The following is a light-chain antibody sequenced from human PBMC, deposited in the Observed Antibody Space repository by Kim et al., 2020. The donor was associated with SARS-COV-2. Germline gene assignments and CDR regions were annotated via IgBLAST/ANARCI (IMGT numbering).Light chain of an antibody. J-gene: IGKJ2*01. Sequence: LSASVGDRVTITCRASQNIGTWLAWYQQKPGKAPNLLISDISTLQGGVPSRFSGSGSGTEFTLTISSLQPDDFATYYCQQYNSYSTFGQGTKLEI. CDR1: QNIGTW. V-gene: IGKV1-5*01. CDR2: DIS. CDR3: QQYNSYST.